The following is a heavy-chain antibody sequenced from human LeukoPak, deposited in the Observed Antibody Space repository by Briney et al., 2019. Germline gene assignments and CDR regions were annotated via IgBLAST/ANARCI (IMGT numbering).Heavy chain of an antibody. V-gene: IGHV3-21*01. Sequence: PGGSLRLSGAASGFIFSRYTINWVRQAPGKGLEWVSSIWSDSAEIHYADSVKGRFTISRDNAKDSLYLQMNSLRAEDSAVYYCARDFFHSDISRPFDYWGQGTLVTVSP. CDR3: ARDFFHSDISRPFDY. J-gene: IGHJ4*02. CDR1: GFIFSRYT. CDR2: IWSDSAEI. D-gene: IGHD3-3*02.